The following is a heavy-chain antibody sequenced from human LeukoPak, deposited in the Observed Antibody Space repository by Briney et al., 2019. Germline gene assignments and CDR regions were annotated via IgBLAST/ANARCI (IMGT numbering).Heavy chain of an antibody. V-gene: IGHV3-30*02. J-gene: IGHJ4*02. Sequence: PGGSLRLSCAASGFTFSGYGMHWVRQAPGKGLEWVAFIHYNGTNKYYADSVKGRFTISRDNSKNTLYLQMNSLRAEDTAVYYCAKRLAYYDILTSSNWGQGTLVTVSS. CDR3: AKRLAYYDILTSSN. D-gene: IGHD3-9*01. CDR2: IHYNGTNK. CDR1: GFTFSGYG.